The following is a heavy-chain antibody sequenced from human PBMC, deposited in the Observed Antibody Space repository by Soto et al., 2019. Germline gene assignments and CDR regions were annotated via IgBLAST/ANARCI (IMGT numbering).Heavy chain of an antibody. CDR1: DDSINSDKYY. V-gene: IGHV4-39*01. CDR2: IYYSGST. CDR3: ARHDGSPAIGDGDFDY. J-gene: IGHJ4*02. Sequence: PSETTSLTCSVSDDSINSDKYYWGWIHQPPGKGLEWIGYIYYSGSTNYNPSLKSRVTISVDTSKNQFSLKLSSVTAADTAVYYCARHDGSPAIGDGDFDYWGQGTLVTVSS. D-gene: IGHD3-10*01.